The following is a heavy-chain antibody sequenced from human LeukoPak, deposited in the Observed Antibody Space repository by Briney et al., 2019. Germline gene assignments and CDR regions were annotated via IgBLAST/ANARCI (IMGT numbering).Heavy chain of an antibody. CDR2: IYPGDSDT. Sequence: GESLKISCKGSGYSFTSYWIGWVRQMPGKGLEWMGIIYPGDSDTRYSPSFQGQVTISADKSISTAYLQWGSLKASDTAMYYCARPHLIYRTNGVCYPGDDYYFDYWGQGTLVTVSS. CDR1: GYSFTSYW. D-gene: IGHD2-8*01. CDR3: ARPHLIYRTNGVCYPGDDYYFDY. V-gene: IGHV5-51*01. J-gene: IGHJ4*02.